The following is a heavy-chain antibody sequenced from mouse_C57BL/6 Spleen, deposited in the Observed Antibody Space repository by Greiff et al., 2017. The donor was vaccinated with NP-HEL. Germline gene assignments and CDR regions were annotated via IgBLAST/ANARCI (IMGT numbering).Heavy chain of an antibody. CDR3: ARCPYYYGSSYFDY. V-gene: IGHV1-69*01. CDR1: GSTFTSYW. J-gene: IGHJ2*01. CDR2: IDPSDSYT. Sequence: QVQLQQPGAELVMPGASVKLSCKASGSTFTSYWMHWVKQRPGQGLEWIGEIDPSDSYTNYNQQFKGKSTLTVDKSSSTAYMQLSSLTSEDSAVYYCARCPYYYGSSYFDYWGQGTTLTVSS. D-gene: IGHD1-1*01.